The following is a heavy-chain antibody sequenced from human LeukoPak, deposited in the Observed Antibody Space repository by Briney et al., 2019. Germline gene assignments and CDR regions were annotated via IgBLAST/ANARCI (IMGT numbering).Heavy chain of an antibody. Sequence: SETLSLTCAVYGGSFSGYYWSWIRQPPGKGLEWIGEINHSGSTNYNPSFKSRVTISVDTSKNQFSLKLSSVTAADTAVYYCASAWNDYKDYWGQGTLVTVSS. V-gene: IGHV4-34*01. CDR1: GGSFSGYY. CDR2: INHSGST. J-gene: IGHJ4*02. D-gene: IGHD4-11*01. CDR3: ASAWNDYKDY.